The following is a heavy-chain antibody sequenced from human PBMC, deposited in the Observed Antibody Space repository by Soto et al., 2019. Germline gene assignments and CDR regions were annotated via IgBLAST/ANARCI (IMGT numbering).Heavy chain of an antibody. Sequence: QVQLVQSGAEVKKPGSSVKVSCKASGDSFTSYPFSWVRQAPGQGLEWMGGIIPLFGTPNYAQKFQGRLTIPADKSTSTAYMELSGLTSEDTAVYYCARNGVAGMDFWGQGTLVTVAS. CDR1: GDSFTSYP. V-gene: IGHV1-69*06. D-gene: IGHD3-3*01. CDR3: ARNGVAGMDF. CDR2: IIPLFGTP. J-gene: IGHJ4*02.